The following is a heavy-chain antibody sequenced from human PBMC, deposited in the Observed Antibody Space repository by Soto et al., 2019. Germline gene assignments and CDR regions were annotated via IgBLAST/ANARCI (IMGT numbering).Heavy chain of an antibody. CDR3: ARAGGNRGSGWFDY. V-gene: IGHV3-30-3*01. D-gene: IGHD6-19*01. Sequence: PGGSLRLSCAASGFTFSSYAMHWVRQAPGKGLEWVAVISYDGSNKYYADSVKGRFTISRDNSKNTLYLQMNSLRAEDTAVYYCARAGGNRGSGWFDYWGQGTLVTVSS. CDR2: ISYDGSNK. CDR1: GFTFSSYA. J-gene: IGHJ4*02.